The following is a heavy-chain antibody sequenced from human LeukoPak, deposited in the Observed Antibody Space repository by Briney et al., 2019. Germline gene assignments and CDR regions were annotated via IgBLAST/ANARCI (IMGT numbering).Heavy chain of an antibody. CDR1: GGSISSYY. CDR2: IYYSGST. D-gene: IGHD5-18*01. J-gene: IGHJ3*02. V-gene: IGHV4-59*01. Sequence: SETLSLTCTVSGGSISSYYWSWIRQPPGKGLEWIGYIYYSGSTNYNPSLKSRVTISVDTSKNQFSLKLSSVTAADTAVYYCASGGYITRGAFDIWGQGTMVTVSS. CDR3: ASGGYITRGAFDI.